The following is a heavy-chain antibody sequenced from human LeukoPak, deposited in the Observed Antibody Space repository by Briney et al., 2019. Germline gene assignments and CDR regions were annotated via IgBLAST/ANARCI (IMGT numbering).Heavy chain of an antibody. D-gene: IGHD6-19*01. J-gene: IGHJ4*02. CDR1: GYTFTVYY. CDR3: ARDRSYSSGWDFDY. V-gene: IGHV1-2*02. CDR2: ISPNSGGT. Sequence: ASVKVSCKASGYTFTVYYMHWVRQAPGQGLEWMGWISPNSGGTYYAQKFQGRVTMTRDTSISTAYMELSRLRSDDTAVYYCARDRSYSSGWDFDYWGQGTLVTVSS.